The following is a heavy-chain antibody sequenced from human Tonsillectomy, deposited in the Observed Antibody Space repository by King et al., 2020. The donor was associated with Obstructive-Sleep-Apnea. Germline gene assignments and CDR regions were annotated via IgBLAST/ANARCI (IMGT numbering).Heavy chain of an antibody. V-gene: IGHV1-46*01. J-gene: IGHJ3*02. D-gene: IGHD3-22*01. CDR1: GYTFTSYY. Sequence: VQLVESGAEVKKPGASVKVSCKASGYTFTSYYMHWVRQAPGQGLEWMGIINPSGGSTSYAQKFQGRVTMTRDTSTSTVYMELSSLRSEDTAVYYCARGGSDYDSSGYSDAFDIWGQGTMVTVSS. CDR2: INPSGGST. CDR3: ARGGSDYDSSGYSDAFDI.